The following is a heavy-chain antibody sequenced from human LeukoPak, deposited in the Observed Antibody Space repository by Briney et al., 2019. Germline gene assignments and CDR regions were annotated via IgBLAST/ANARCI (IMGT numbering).Heavy chain of an antibody. CDR1: GFTFSTYA. D-gene: IGHD3-10*01. Sequence: GGSLRLSCAASGFTFSTYAMGWVRQAPGKGLEWVSFISGSGTSTYYADSVKGRFTISRDNSNNTLSLQMNSLRAEDTAVYYCAKDLYYGSGSKFDDWGQGTLVTVSS. CDR3: AKDLYYGSGSKFDD. CDR2: ISGSGTST. V-gene: IGHV3-23*01. J-gene: IGHJ4*02.